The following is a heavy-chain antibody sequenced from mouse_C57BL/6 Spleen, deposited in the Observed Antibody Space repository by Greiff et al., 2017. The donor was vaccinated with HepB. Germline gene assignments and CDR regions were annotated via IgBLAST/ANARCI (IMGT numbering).Heavy chain of an antibody. CDR1: GFTFSDYG. CDR2: ISSGSSTI. V-gene: IGHV5-17*01. J-gene: IGHJ2*01. D-gene: IGHD1-1*01. Sequence: EVKVVESGGGLVKPGGSLKLSCAASGFTFSDYGMHWVRQAPEKGLEWVAYISSGSSTIYYADTVKGRFTISRDNAKNTLFLQMTSLRSEDTAMYYCARPSDGSSYDYFDYWGQGTTLTVSS. CDR3: ARPSDGSSYDYFDY.